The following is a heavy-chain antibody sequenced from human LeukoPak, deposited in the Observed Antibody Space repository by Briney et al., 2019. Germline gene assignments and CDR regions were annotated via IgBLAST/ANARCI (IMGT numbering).Heavy chain of an antibody. D-gene: IGHD2-2*01. CDR1: VYTFTDYY. CDR2: INPNSGGT. V-gene: IGHV1-2*02. CDR3: ASKGSGYCSSTSCQGAFDI. J-gene: IGHJ3*02. Sequence: ASVKVSCKASVYTFTDYYMHWVRQAPGQGLEWMGWINPNSGGTNYAQKFQGRVTMTRDTSISTAYMELSSLRSDDTAVYYCASKGSGYCSSTSCQGAFDIWGQGTMVTVSS.